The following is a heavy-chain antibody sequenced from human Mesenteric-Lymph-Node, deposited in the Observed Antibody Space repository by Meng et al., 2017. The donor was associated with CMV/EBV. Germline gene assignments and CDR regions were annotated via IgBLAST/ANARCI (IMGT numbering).Heavy chain of an antibody. D-gene: IGHD1-14*01. CDR2: IKNKTEGGTS. Sequence: GAAGVTCGNGWMGWVRQAPGKGLEWVGRIKNKTEGGTSNFAAPVKGRFAISRDDSKTTLFLQMDSLKTEDTAVYYCTTGTGRSDFDYWGQGTLVTVSS. J-gene: IGHJ4*02. V-gene: IGHV3-15*01. CDR3: TTGTGRSDFDY. CDR1: GVTCGNGW.